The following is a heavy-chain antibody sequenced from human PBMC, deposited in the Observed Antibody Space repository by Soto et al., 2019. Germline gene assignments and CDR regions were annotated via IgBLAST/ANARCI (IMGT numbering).Heavy chain of an antibody. J-gene: IGHJ4*02. CDR2: ISGSGGST. CDR1: GKSLGSVA. V-gene: IGHV3-23*01. D-gene: IGHD6-13*01. Sequence: SRSLSSAASGKSLGSVAVRVVQKAPGKGLEWVSAISGSGGSTYYADSVKGRFTISRDNSKNTLYLQMNSLRAEDTAVYYCAKWSGGRIAAAFDYWGQGTLVTVSS. CDR3: AKWSGGRIAAAFDY.